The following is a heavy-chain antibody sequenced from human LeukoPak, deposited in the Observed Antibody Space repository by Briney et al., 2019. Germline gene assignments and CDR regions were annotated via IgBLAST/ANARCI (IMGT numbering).Heavy chain of an antibody. V-gene: IGHV4-4*07. CDR1: GGSISSYY. J-gene: IGHJ3*02. D-gene: IGHD1-1*01. Sequence: PSETLSLTCTVSGGSISSYYWSWIRQPAGKGLEWIGRIYTSGSTNYNPSLKSRVTMSVDTSKNQFSLKLSSVTAADTAVYYCARNRGTFVELMFDIWGLGTMVTVSS. CDR3: ARNRGTFVELMFDI. CDR2: IYTSGST.